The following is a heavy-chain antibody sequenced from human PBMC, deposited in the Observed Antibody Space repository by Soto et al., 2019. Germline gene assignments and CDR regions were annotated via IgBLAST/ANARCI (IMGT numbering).Heavy chain of an antibody. CDR2: IYYSGST. D-gene: IGHD2-15*01. CDR3: ARRGPIAGQTIFDY. J-gene: IGHJ4*02. CDR1: GGSVSSGSYY. V-gene: IGHV4-61*01. Sequence: PSETLSLTCTVSGGSVSSGSYYWSWIRQPPGKELECIGYIYYSGSTNYNPSLKSRVTISVDTSKNQFSLKLISATAADTAFYYCARRGPIAGQTIFDYWGQGTLVTVSS.